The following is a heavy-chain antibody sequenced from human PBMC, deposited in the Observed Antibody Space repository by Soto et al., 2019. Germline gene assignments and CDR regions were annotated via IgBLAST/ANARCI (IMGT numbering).Heavy chain of an antibody. CDR1: GFTFGDYA. CDR3: TSILETWGCSGGSCSASVGYYYYYMDV. Sequence: GGSLRLSCTASGFTFGDYAMSWFRQAPGKGLEWVGFIRSKAYGGTTEYAASVKGRFTISRDDSKSIAYLQMNSLKTEDTAVYYCTSILETWGCSGGSCSASVGYYYYYMDVWGKGTTVTVSS. V-gene: IGHV3-49*03. J-gene: IGHJ6*03. D-gene: IGHD2-15*01. CDR2: IRSKAYGGTT.